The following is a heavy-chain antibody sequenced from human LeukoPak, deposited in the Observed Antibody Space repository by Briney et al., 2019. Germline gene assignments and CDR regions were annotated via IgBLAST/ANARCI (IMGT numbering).Heavy chain of an antibody. CDR3: ARVGWRTYYYYGMDV. CDR1: GFTFSSYG. Sequence: PGRSLRLSCAASGFTFSSYGMHWVRQAPGKGLEWVAVIWYDGSNKYYADSVKGRFTISRDNSKNTLYLQMNSLRAEDTAVYYCARVGWRTYYYYGMDVWGQGTTVTVSS. D-gene: IGHD6-19*01. CDR2: IWYDGSNK. V-gene: IGHV3-33*01. J-gene: IGHJ6*02.